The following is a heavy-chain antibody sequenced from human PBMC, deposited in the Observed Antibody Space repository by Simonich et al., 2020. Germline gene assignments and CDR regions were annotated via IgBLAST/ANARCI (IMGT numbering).Heavy chain of an antibody. CDR3: ARHAGFAFDI. J-gene: IGHJ3*02. Sequence: QLQLQESGPGLVKPSETLSLTCTVSGGSISSSSYYWGWIRQPPGKGLEWIGSIYYGGRTYYTPSLKMRVTISVDTSKNQFSLKLSSVTAADTAVYYCARHAGFAFDIWGQGTMVTVSS. CDR1: GGSISSSSYY. D-gene: IGHD6-13*01. CDR2: IYYGGRT. V-gene: IGHV4-39*01.